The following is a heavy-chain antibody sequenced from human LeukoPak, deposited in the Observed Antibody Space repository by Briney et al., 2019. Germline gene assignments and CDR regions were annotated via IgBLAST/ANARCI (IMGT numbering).Heavy chain of an antibody. CDR2: ITSSGSTI. Sequence: GESLRLSCAASGFSFSNYEMNWVRHPPGKGLGWVSYITSSGSTIYYAASVKGRFNISRDNAKNSLYRPMNSLRAGETAVYYCARDSRDILTGYLSGMDVWGKGTTVTVSS. J-gene: IGHJ6*04. D-gene: IGHD3-9*01. V-gene: IGHV3-48*03. CDR3: ARDSRDILTGYLSGMDV. CDR1: GFSFSNYE.